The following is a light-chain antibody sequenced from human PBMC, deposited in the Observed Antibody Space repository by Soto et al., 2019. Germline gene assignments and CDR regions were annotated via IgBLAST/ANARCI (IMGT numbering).Light chain of an antibody. CDR3: TAWDDSLSGPV. V-gene: IGLV1-47*01. Sequence: QSVLTQPPSASGTPGQRVTISCSGSGSNIGSRYVYWYRQVPGTAPKLLIYQDSQRPSGVPDRFSGSKSGTSASLAISGLRSEDEVDYYCTAWDDSLSGPVFGGGTKLTVL. CDR2: QDS. CDR1: GSNIGSRY. J-gene: IGLJ3*02.